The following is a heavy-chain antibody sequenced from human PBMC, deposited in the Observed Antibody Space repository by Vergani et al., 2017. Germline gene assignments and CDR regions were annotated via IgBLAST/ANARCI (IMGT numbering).Heavy chain of an antibody. Sequence: QVQLQESGPGLVKPSQTLSLTCPVSGDSIRGPYYYWSWIRQPPGKGLEWISYTYPTGITHSNLSLKSRVNISMDPSKNQFSLKLTFVTAADTALYYCARDAGDYWGQGILVTVSS. CDR1: GDSIRGPYYY. CDR2: TYPTGIT. V-gene: IGHV4-30-4*01. J-gene: IGHJ4*02. CDR3: ARDAGDY.